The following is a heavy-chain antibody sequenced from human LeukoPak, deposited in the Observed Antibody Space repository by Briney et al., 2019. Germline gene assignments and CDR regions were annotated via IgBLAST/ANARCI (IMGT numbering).Heavy chain of an antibody. CDR2: INEDGSVK. V-gene: IGHV3-7*03. D-gene: IGHD4-17*01. J-gene: IGHJ4*02. Sequence: GGSLRLSCAASGFSFTTYWMTWVRQAPGKGLQWVANINEDGSVKYYVDSVKGRFTISRDNTKNSLYLQMDTLRAEDTAVYYCARVVDHDYGDYYLDYWGQGTLVTVSS. CDR3: ARVVDHDYGDYYLDY. CDR1: GFSFTTYW.